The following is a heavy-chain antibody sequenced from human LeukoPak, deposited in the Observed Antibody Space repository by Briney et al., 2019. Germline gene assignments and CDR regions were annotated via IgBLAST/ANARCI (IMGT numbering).Heavy chain of an antibody. CDR3: SRTGRRGYFDF. Sequence: SPSETLSLTCNVSGASISDYYWSWVRQSPEKGLEWIVSLLYRGSTHYNPSLRSRVAISHDTSNNQFSLKLTSVTTAETAVYYWSRTGRRGYFDFWGRGTLVTVSS. CDR1: GASISDYY. J-gene: IGHJ2*01. V-gene: IGHV4-59*03. D-gene: IGHD1-14*01. CDR2: LLYRGST.